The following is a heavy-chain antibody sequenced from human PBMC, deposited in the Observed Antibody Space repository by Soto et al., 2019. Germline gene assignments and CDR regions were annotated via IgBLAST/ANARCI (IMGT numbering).Heavy chain of an antibody. Sequence: GASVKVSCKATGDTSTNYGISWVRQAPGQGLEWVGWISAYDGKTDHIQSLQGRVTVTTDTSTSTAYMELRSLTSDDTAVYFCARLPYCGSTSCYNWFDSWGQGTLVTVSS. D-gene: IGHD2-2*01. CDR3: ARLPYCGSTSCYNWFDS. CDR2: ISAYDGKT. CDR1: GDTSTNYG. V-gene: IGHV1-18*01. J-gene: IGHJ5*01.